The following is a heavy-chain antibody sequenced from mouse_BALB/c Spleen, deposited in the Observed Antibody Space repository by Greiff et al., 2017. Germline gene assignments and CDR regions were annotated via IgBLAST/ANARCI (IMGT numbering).Heavy chain of an antibody. Sequence: EVQRVESGAELVKPGASVKLSCTASGFNIKDTYMHWVKQRPEQGLEWIGRIDPANGNTKYDPKFQGKATITADTSSNTAYLQLSSLTSEDTAVYYCARWIITRNYFDYWGQGTTLTVSS. CDR1: GFNIKDTY. J-gene: IGHJ2*01. V-gene: IGHV14-3*02. CDR2: IDPANGNT. D-gene: IGHD1-2*01. CDR3: ARWIITRNYFDY.